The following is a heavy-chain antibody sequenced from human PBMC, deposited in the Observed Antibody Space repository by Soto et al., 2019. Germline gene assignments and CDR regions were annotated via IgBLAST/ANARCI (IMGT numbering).Heavy chain of an antibody. V-gene: IGHV3-23*01. CDR1: GFTFSSFG. CDR3: SKSLGATRTFDY. CDR2: ISYSGGNT. Sequence: GGSLRLSCAASGFTFSSFGMSWVRQAPGKGLEWVSSISYSGGNTYYADSVKGRFTISRDNSKNTLYLQMNSLRAEDTAVYYSSKSLGATRTFDYWGQGTLVTVSS. D-gene: IGHD1-26*01. J-gene: IGHJ4*02.